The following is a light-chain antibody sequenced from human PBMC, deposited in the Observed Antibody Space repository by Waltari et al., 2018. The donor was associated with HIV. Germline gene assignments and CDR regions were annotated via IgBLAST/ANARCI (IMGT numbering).Light chain of an antibody. J-gene: IGLJ2*01. CDR3: TSYTSSSTLVV. CDR1: SSDVGGYNY. CDR2: DVS. V-gene: IGLV2-14*03. Sequence: SALTQPASVSGSPGQSITISCTGTSSDVGGYNYVSWYQQHPGKAPKLMIYDVSNRPLVVTNRLAGSKSDNTVSLTGSGLQAEDEADDYCTSYTSSSTLVVCGGGTELT.